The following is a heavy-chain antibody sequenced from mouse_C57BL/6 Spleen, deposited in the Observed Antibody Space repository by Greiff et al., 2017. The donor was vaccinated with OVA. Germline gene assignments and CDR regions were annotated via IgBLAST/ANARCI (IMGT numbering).Heavy chain of an antibody. J-gene: IGHJ1*03. D-gene: IGHD1-1*01. Sequence: VQLQQPGTELVKPGASVKLSCKASGYTFTSYWMHWVKQRPGQGLEWIGNINPSNGGTNYNEKFKSKATLTVDKSSSTAHMQLSSLTSEDSAVYYCARDYYGSSFWYFDVWGTGTTVTVSS. V-gene: IGHV1-53*01. CDR1: GYTFTSYW. CDR3: ARDYYGSSFWYFDV. CDR2: INPSNGGT.